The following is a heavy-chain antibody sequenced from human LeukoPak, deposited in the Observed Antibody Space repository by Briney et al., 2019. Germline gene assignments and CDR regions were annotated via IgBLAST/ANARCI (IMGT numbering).Heavy chain of an antibody. V-gene: IGHV3-30-3*01. D-gene: IGHD3-3*01. CDR1: GFTFSSYA. Sequence: GGSLRLSCAASGFTFSSYAMHWVRQAPGKGLEWVAVISYDGSNKYYADSVKGRFTISRDNSKNTLYLQMNSLRAEDTAVYYCAREYYDFWSGYPGRGAFDIWGQGTMVTVSS. J-gene: IGHJ3*02. CDR2: ISYDGSNK. CDR3: AREYYDFWSGYPGRGAFDI.